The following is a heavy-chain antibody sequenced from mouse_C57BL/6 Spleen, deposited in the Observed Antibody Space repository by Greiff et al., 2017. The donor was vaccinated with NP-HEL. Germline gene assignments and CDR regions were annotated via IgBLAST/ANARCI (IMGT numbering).Heavy chain of an antibody. D-gene: IGHD1-1*01. Sequence: QVQLQQSGAELVRPGASVTLSCKASGYTFTDYEMHWVKQTPVHGLEWIGAIDPETGGTAYNQKFKGKAILTADKSSSTAYMELRSLTSEDSAVYYCTRDYYGSSYPLDYWGQGTTLTVSS. CDR2: IDPETGGT. CDR3: TRDYYGSSYPLDY. CDR1: GYTFTDYE. V-gene: IGHV1-15*01. J-gene: IGHJ2*01.